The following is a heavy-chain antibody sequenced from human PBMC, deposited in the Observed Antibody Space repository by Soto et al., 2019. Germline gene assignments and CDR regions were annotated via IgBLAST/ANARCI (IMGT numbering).Heavy chain of an antibody. J-gene: IGHJ5*02. V-gene: IGHV5-51*01. CDR1: GYSFTSYW. D-gene: IGHD6-6*01. CDR3: ASATISSSSVDWFDP. Sequence: PGESLKISCNGSGYSFTSYWIGWVRQMPGKGLEWMGIIYPGDSDTRYSPSFQGQVTISADKSISTAYLQWSSLKASDTAMYYCASATISSSSVDWFDPWGQGTLVTVSS. CDR2: IYPGDSDT.